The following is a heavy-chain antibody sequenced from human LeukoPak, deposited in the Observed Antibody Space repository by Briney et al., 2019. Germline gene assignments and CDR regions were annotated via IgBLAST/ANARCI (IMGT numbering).Heavy chain of an antibody. CDR2: ISYDGSNE. CDR3: ARVTTAAASYYYGMDV. D-gene: IGHD2/OR15-2a*01. V-gene: IGHV3-30*04. Sequence: GGSLRLSCAASGFTFSSYAMHWVRQAPGKGLEWVAVISYDGSNEYYADSVKGRFTISRDNSKNTLYLQMTSLRVEDMAVYYCARVTTAAASYYYGMDVWGQGTTVTVSS. CDR1: GFTFSSYA. J-gene: IGHJ6*02.